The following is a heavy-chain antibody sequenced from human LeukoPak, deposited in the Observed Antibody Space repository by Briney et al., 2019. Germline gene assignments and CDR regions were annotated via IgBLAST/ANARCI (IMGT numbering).Heavy chain of an antibody. Sequence: GGSLRHSCAASGFTFSTYAMSWVRQAPGKGLEWVSAISSTSVSTYYADSVKGRFTISRGNSNNILFLQMNSLRAEDTAVYYCARSYYDYVWGSYPDYWGQGTLVTVSS. CDR3: ARSYYDYVWGSYPDY. CDR2: ISSTSVST. CDR1: GFTFSTYA. J-gene: IGHJ4*02. D-gene: IGHD3-16*01. V-gene: IGHV3-23*01.